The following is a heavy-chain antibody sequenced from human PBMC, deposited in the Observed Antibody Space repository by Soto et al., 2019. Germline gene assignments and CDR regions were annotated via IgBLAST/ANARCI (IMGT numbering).Heavy chain of an antibody. CDR2: ISYDGSNK. CDR1: GFTFSTNG. CDR3: ARDLAWKRGKVGRYYYGMDV. D-gene: IGHD1-1*01. J-gene: IGHJ6*02. Sequence: HPGGSLRLSCAASGFTFSTNGMHWVRQAPGKGLEWVAVISYDGSNKYYADSAKGRFTISRDNTKNSLYLQMDSLRVEDTAVYYCARDLAWKRGKVGRYYYGMDVWGQGTTVTVSS. V-gene: IGHV3-30*03.